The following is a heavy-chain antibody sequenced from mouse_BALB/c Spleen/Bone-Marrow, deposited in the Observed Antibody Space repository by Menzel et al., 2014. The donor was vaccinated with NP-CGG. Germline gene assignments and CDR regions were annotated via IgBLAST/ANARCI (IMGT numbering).Heavy chain of an antibody. D-gene: IGHD1-1*01. J-gene: IGHJ4*01. V-gene: IGHV14-3*02. CDR3: ALLLRYYAMDY. CDR2: IDPANGNT. Sequence: EVQLQQSGAELVKPGASVKLSCTASGFNIKDIYMHWVKQRPEQGLEWIGRIDPANGNTKYDPKFQGKATITADTSSNTAYLQLSSLTSEDTAVYYCALLLRYYAMDYWGQGTSVTVSS. CDR1: GFNIKDIY.